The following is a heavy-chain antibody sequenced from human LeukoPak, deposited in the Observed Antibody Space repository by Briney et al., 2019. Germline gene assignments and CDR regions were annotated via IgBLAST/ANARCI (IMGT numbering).Heavy chain of an antibody. V-gene: IGHV4-59*01. J-gene: IGHJ4*02. D-gene: IGHD3-10*01. CDR1: GGSISRYY. Sequence: SETLSPTCTVSGGSISRYYWSWIRQPPGKGLEWIGYINYSGDTNYNPSLKSRVTISVDTSKNQFSLKLTSVTAADTAGYYCARVGSGGYANDYWGQGTLVTVSS. CDR2: INYSGDT. CDR3: ARVGSGGYANDY.